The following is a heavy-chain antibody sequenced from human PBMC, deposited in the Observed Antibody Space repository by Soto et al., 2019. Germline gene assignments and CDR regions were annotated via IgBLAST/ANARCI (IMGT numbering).Heavy chain of an antibody. CDR3: AREGLGYQLVFSDWVDP. Sequence: LRLSCAASGFSFSSYWMHWVRQAPGKGLVWVSRINSDGIITNYADSVKGRFTISRDNAKNTLYLQMKSLRAEDTAVYYCAREGLGYQLVFSDWVDPWGQGTLVTVSS. D-gene: IGHD2-2*01. V-gene: IGHV3-74*01. CDR1: GFSFSSYW. J-gene: IGHJ5*02. CDR2: INSDGIIT.